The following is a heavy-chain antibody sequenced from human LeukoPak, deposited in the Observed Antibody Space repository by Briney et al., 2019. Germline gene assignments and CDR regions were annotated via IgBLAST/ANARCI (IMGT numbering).Heavy chain of an antibody. CDR3: IRGTVGAPGNDY. J-gene: IGHJ4*02. CDR1: GFTFSGYS. Sequence: GGSLRLSCAVSGFTFSGYSMNWVRQAPGKGLVWVSRIDTDGSFTSYADSVRGRFTISRDNAKNTLYLQMSSLRAEDTAVYYCIRGTVGAPGNDYWGQGTLVTVSS. V-gene: IGHV3-74*01. D-gene: IGHD1-26*01. CDR2: IDTDGSFT.